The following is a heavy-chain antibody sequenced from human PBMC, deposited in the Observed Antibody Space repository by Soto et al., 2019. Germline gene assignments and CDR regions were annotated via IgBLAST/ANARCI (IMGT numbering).Heavy chain of an antibody. J-gene: IGHJ6*02. CDR2: ISYDGSNK. CDR3: AKALNWHYAYYGMDV. D-gene: IGHD1-7*01. V-gene: IGHV3-30*18. CDR1: ALTFSSYG. Sequence: GGSLRLSCAASALTFSSYGMHWVRQAPGKGLEWVAVISYDGSNKYYADSVKGRFTISRDNSKNTLYLQMNSLRAEDTAVYYCAKALNWHYAYYGMDVWGQGTTVTVSS.